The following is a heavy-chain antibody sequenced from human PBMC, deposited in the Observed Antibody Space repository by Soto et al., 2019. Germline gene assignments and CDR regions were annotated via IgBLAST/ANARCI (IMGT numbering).Heavy chain of an antibody. V-gene: IGHV3-21*01. J-gene: IGHJ6*02. CDR3: ARIVGVVINGMDF. D-gene: IGHD3-3*01. Sequence: GGSLRLSCAASGFTFSSYSMNWVRQAPGKGLEWVSSISSSSRYIDYADSVKGRFTISRDNAKNSLYLQMNSLRAEDTAVYYCARIVGVVINGMDFWGQGTTVTVSS. CDR1: GFTFSSYS. CDR2: ISSSSRYI.